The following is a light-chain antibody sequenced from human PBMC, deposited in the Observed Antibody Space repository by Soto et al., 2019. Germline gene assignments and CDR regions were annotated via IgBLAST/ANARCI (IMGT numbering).Light chain of an antibody. CDR1: SRDVGRYNY. CDR2: EVS. Sequence: QSALTQPASVSGSPGQSITISCSGTSRDVGRYNYVSWYQQHPGKAPRLMIYEVSNRPSGISNRFSGSKSGNTASLTISGLQAEDEADYFCSSYTKVNTLVVFGGGTKVTVL. V-gene: IGLV2-14*01. CDR3: SSYTKVNTLVV. J-gene: IGLJ2*01.